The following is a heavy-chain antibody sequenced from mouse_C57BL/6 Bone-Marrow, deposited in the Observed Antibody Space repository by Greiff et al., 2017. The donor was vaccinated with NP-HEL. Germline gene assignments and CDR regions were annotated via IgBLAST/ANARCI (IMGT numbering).Heavy chain of an antibody. V-gene: IGHV1-19*01. D-gene: IGHD1-1*01. J-gene: IGHJ2*01. CDR1: GYTFTDYY. Sequence: VQLKQSGPVLVKPGASVKMSCKASGYTFTDYYMNWVKQSHGKSLEWIGVINPYNGGTSYNQKFKGKATLTVDKSSSTAYMELNSLTSEDSAVYYCARYGSSYFDYWGQGTTLTVSS. CDR2: INPYNGGT. CDR3: ARYGSSYFDY.